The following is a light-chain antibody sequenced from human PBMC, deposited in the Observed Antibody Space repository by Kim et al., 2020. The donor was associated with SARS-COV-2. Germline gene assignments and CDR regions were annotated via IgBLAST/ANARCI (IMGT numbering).Light chain of an antibody. CDR3: QQYGSSPET. J-gene: IGKJ1*01. V-gene: IGKV3-20*01. Sequence: SPFPLSLSPGERATLSCRASQSINSRYLAWYQQKPGQAPRLLIYGASSRATGIPDRFSGSGTGTDFTLTISRLEPEDFAVYYCQQYGSSPETFGQGTKVDIK. CDR2: GAS. CDR1: QSINSRY.